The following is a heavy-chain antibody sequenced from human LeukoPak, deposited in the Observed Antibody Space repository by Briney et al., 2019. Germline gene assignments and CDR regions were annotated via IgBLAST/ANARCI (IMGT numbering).Heavy chain of an antibody. D-gene: IGHD5-18*01. Sequence: PGGSQRLSCAASGFTFSDHYMDWVRQAPGKGLEWIGRTRKKANSYTTEYAASVKGRFTISRDDSKNSLYLQMNSLETEDTAVYYCARVMSVDTAVLDYWGQGTLVTVSS. CDR1: GFTFSDHY. J-gene: IGHJ4*02. CDR2: TRKKANSYTT. CDR3: ARVMSVDTAVLDY. V-gene: IGHV3-72*01.